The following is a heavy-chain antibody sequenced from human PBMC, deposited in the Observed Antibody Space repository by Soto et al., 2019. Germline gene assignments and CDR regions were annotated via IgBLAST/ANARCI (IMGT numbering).Heavy chain of an antibody. Sequence: VGSLRLSCAASGFTFCRYSMNWVRQAPGKGLEWVSSISSSSSYIYYADSVKGRFTISRDNAKNSLYLQMNSLRAEDTAVYYCARDFLQWPASNDAFDIWGQGTMVTFSS. CDR3: ARDFLQWPASNDAFDI. CDR2: ISSSSSYI. CDR1: GFTFCRYS. V-gene: IGHV3-21*01. D-gene: IGHD6-19*01. J-gene: IGHJ3*02.